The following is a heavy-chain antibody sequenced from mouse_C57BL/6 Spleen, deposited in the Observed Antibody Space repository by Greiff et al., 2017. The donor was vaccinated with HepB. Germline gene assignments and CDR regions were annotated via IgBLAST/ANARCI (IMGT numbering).Heavy chain of an antibody. J-gene: IGHJ1*03. Sequence: DVTLVESGGGFVQPGGSLSLSCPASGFTFTDYYMSWVRQPPGKALEWLGFIRNKANGYTTEYSASVKGRFTIARNNSQSILYLQMNALRAEDSAAYYWARYRGDYYGSIWYFDVWGTGTTVTVSS. V-gene: IGHV7-3*01. CDR1: GFTFTDYY. D-gene: IGHD1-1*01. CDR3: ARYRGDYYGSIWYFDV. CDR2: IRNKANGYTT.